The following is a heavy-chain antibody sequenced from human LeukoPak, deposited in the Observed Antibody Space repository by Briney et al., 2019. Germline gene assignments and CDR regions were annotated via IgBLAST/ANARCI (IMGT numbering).Heavy chain of an antibody. J-gene: IGHJ4*02. CDR2: ISSSSSTI. CDR1: GFTFSSYS. V-gene: IGHV3-48*01. Sequence: GGSLRLSCAASGFTFSSYSMNWVRQAPGKGLEWVSYISSSSSTIYYADSVKGRFTISRDNAKNSLYLQMNSLRAEDTAVYYCARDKVSDYWGQGTLVTVSS. CDR3: ARDKVSDY.